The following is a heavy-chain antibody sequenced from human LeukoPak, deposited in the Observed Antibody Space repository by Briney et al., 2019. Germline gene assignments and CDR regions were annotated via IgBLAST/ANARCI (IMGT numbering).Heavy chain of an antibody. CDR3: ARGNGFIIDY. V-gene: IGHV3-7*01. CDR2: IKQDGSEK. Sequence: PGGSLRLSCAASGFTLSGNWTNWVRQAPGKGLEWVAIIKQDGSEKYYVDSVKGRFTISRDNAKNSLYLQMNSLRAEDTAVYYCARGNGFIIDYWGQGTLVTVSS. D-gene: IGHD2-8*01. J-gene: IGHJ4*02. CDR1: GFTLSGNW.